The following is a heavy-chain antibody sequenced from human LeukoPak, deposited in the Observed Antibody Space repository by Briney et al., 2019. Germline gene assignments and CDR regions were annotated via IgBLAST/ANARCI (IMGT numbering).Heavy chain of an antibody. CDR1: GGSISSYY. CDR2: IYYSGST. Sequence: PSETLSLTCTVSGGSISSYYWSWIRQPPGKGLEWIGYIYYSGSTNYNPSLKSRVTISVDTSKNQFSLKLSSVTAADTAVYYCAGSYYDILTGSQLYYYYYYMDVWGKGTTVTISS. J-gene: IGHJ6*03. D-gene: IGHD3-9*01. CDR3: AGSYYDILTGSQLYYYYYYMDV. V-gene: IGHV4-59*01.